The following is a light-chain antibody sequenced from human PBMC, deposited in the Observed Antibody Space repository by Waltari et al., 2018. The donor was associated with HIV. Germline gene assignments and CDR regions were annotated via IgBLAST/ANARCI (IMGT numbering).Light chain of an antibody. J-gene: IGLJ2*01. V-gene: IGLV2-8*01. CDR1: SSDIGGYNY. Sequence: QSALTQPPSASVSPGQSVTISCTGTSSDIGGYNYVSWYQQHPGKAPKLIIYEVTKRPSGLPNRFSGSKSGNTASLTVSGLQAEDEADYYCVSYAGSNTVIFGGGTKLTVL. CDR3: VSYAGSNTVI. CDR2: EVT.